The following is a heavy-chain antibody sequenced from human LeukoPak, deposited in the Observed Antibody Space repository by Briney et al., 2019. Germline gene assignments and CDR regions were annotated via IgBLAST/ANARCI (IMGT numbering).Heavy chain of an antibody. J-gene: IGHJ4*02. D-gene: IGHD3-16*01. CDR2: ISGSGGST. CDR3: AKGRGVMDY. V-gene: IGHV3-23*01. Sequence: GGTLRLSCAASGFTFSSYGMSWVRQAPGKGLEWVSGISGSGGSTYHADSVKGRFTISRDNSKNTLYLQMNSLRAEDTAVYYCAKGRGVMDYWGQGTLVTVSS. CDR1: GFTFSSYG.